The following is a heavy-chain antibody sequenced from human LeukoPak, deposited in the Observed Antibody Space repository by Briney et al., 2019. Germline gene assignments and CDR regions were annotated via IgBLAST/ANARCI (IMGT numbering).Heavy chain of an antibody. CDR3: ATGEGGRWLQLSPIFDY. V-gene: IGHV1-24*01. D-gene: IGHD5-24*01. J-gene: IGHJ4*02. CDR1: GYTLTELS. Sequence: ASVKVSCTVSGYTLTELSMHWVRQAPGKGLEWMGGFDPEDGETIYAQKFQGRVTMTEDTSTDTAYMELSSLRSEDTAVYYCATGEGGRWLQLSPIFDYWGQGTLVTVSS. CDR2: FDPEDGET.